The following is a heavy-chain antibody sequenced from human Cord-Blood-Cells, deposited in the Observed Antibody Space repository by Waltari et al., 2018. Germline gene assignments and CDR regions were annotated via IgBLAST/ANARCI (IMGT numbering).Heavy chain of an antibody. CDR3: TTGAYQLYDY. CDR2: MKSKTDGGKT. Sequence: EVQLVESGGGLVKPGGSLRLSCAASGFTFSNAWMSWVRQAPGKGLEWVGRMKSKTDGGKTDYAAPVKGRFTISRDDSKNTLYLQMNSLKTEDTAVYYCTTGAYQLYDYWGQGTLVTVSS. CDR1: GFTFSNAW. D-gene: IGHD2-2*01. V-gene: IGHV3-15*01. J-gene: IGHJ4*02.